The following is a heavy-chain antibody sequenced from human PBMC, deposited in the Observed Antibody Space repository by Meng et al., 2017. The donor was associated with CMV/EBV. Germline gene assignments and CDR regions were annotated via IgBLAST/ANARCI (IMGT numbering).Heavy chain of an antibody. CDR2: IYYSGST. J-gene: IGHJ6*02. CDR3: VTSSYDYVWGSYRSGDYYGMDV. CDR1: GGSISSYY. D-gene: IGHD3-16*02. Sequence: GSLRLSCTVSGGSISSYYWSWIRQPPGKGLEWIGYIYYSGSTNYNPSLKSRVTISVDTSKNQFSLKLSSVTAADTAVYYCVTSSYDYVWGSYRSGDYYGMDVWGQGTTVTVSS. V-gene: IGHV4-59*01.